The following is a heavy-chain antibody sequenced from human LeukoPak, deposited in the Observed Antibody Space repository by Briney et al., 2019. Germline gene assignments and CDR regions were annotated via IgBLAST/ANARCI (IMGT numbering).Heavy chain of an antibody. Sequence: PGGSLRLSCAASGFTFGSYSMRWVRQAPGKGLEWVAGIRGSTGNTYYADSVKGRFTVSRGNSKNTLYLQMNSLRADDTAVYYCAKGPLGSCSGSSCYLIDYWGQGTLVTVSS. J-gene: IGHJ4*02. D-gene: IGHD2-15*01. CDR2: IRGSTGNT. CDR3: AKGPLGSCSGSSCYLIDY. V-gene: IGHV3-23*01. CDR1: GFTFGSYS.